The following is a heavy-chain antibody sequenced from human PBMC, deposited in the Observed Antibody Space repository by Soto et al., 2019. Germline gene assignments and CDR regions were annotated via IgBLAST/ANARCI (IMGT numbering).Heavy chain of an antibody. CDR1: CGSIASGGYY. J-gene: IGHJ4*02. CDR2: IYYSXNT. V-gene: IGHV4-31*01. D-gene: IGHD4-4*01. CDR3: ARGSNYVSFDY. Sequence: TLSLTCTVSCGSIASGGYYWSWIRQHXGKGMEWIGXIYYSXNTYYKQSLKXXVTISVDTXKNQLSLKLSSMKAADKDVYYCARGSNYVSFDYWGKGTLVTVYS.